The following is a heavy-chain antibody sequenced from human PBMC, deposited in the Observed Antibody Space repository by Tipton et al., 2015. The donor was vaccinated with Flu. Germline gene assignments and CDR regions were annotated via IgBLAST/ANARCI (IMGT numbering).Heavy chain of an antibody. D-gene: IGHD4-23*01. J-gene: IGHJ4*02. CDR3: ATEYRGGGNRYYFDY. CDR1: GDSISSYY. CDR2: IYTSGST. Sequence: TLSLTCTVPGDSISSYYWSWIRQPAGKGLEWLGRIYTSGSTNYNPSLKSRVTISVDTSKNQFSLKLSSVTAADTAVYYCATEYRGGGNRYYFDYWGQGTLVTVSS. V-gene: IGHV4-4*07.